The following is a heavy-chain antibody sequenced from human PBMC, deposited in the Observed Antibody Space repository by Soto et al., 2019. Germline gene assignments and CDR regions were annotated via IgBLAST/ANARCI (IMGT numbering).Heavy chain of an antibody. Sequence: ASVKVCCKTSCYTFSNYGITFLRHSHGQPLEWLGWISLYSDGANYAQKFQGRVSMTTDTSTTTAYMELRSLRSDDTAVYYCARVVPGAEAWFGPWGQGTLV. CDR2: ISLYSDGA. J-gene: IGHJ5*02. CDR1: CYTFSNYG. CDR3: ARVVPGAEAWFGP. V-gene: IGHV1-18*01. D-gene: IGHD2-2*01.